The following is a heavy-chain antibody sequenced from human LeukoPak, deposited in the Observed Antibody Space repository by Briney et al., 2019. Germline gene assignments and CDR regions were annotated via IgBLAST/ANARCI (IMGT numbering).Heavy chain of an antibody. J-gene: IGHJ4*02. V-gene: IGHV3-15*01. CDR2: IKSKTDGGTT. CDR1: GFTFSNAW. D-gene: IGHD5-24*01. CDR3: TTFGIVEMATIRSY. Sequence: GGSLRLSCAASGFTFSNAWMSWVRQAPGKGLEWVGRIKSKTDGGTTDYAAPVKGRFTISRDDSKNTLYLQMNSLKTEDTAVYYCTTFGIVEMATIRSYWGQGTLVTVSS.